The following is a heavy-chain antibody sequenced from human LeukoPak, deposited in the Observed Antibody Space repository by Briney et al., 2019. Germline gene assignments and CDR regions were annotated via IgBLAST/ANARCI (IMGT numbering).Heavy chain of an antibody. V-gene: IGHV3-21*01. CDR2: ISGSSSFI. D-gene: IGHD6-13*01. CDR1: GFTFSTYS. J-gene: IGHJ4*02. Sequence: GGSLRLSCAASGFTFSTYSMNWVRQAPGKGLEWVSSISGSSSFIYYADSVRGRFTISRDNAKNSLYLQMNSLRAEDTAVYYCAYSSRLYFDYWGQGTLVTVSS. CDR3: AYSSRLYFDY.